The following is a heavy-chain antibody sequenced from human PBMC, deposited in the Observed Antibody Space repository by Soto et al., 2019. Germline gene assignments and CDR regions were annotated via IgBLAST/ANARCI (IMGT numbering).Heavy chain of an antibody. CDR2: ISGSGGST. Sequence: GGSLRLSCAASGFTFSSYAMSWVRQAPGKGLEWVSAISGSGGSTYYADSVKGRFTISRDNSKNTLYLQMNSLRAEDTAVYYCAKVRDCSSTSCYTADDYYYYYMDVWGKGTTVTVSS. CDR1: GFTFSSYA. J-gene: IGHJ6*03. V-gene: IGHV3-23*01. CDR3: AKVRDCSSTSCYTADDYYYYYMDV. D-gene: IGHD2-2*02.